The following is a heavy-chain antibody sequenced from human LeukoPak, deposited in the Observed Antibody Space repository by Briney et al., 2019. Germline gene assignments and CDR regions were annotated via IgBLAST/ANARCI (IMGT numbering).Heavy chain of an antibody. D-gene: IGHD3-10*01. CDR3: ARDVRAFTMVRGVIGY. CDR1: IYIFTGHY. CDR2: INPNSGGT. V-gene: IGHV1-2*02. J-gene: IGHJ4*02. Sequence: GASVKVSCKACIYIFTGHYMHGARQARGQALECMIYINPNSGGTNYAQKCQGRVTMTRDTSISTAYMELSRLRSDDTAVYYCARDVRAFTMVRGVIGYWGQGTLVTVSS.